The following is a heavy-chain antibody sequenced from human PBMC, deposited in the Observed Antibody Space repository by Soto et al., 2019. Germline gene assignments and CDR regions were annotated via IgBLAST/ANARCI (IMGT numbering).Heavy chain of an antibody. CDR3: ASGDNKWLRFAYYYYMDV. Sequence: GGSLRLSCAASGFTFSSYSMNWVRQAPGKGLEWVSSISSSSSYIYYADSVKGRFTISRDNAKNSLYLQMNSLRAEDTAVYYCASGDNKWLRFAYYYYMDVWGKGTTVTVSS. CDR2: ISSSSSYI. D-gene: IGHD5-12*01. V-gene: IGHV3-21*01. J-gene: IGHJ6*03. CDR1: GFTFSSYS.